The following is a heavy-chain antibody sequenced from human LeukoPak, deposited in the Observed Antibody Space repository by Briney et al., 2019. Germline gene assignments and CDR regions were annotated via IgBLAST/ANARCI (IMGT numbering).Heavy chain of an antibody. V-gene: IGHV4-59*01. Sequence: SETLSLTCTVSGAPISNYYWSCIRQPPGKGLEWIGYIYFSGSTNYNPSLKSRVTISVDTSKSQFSLKLSSVTAADTAVYYCTREKQSVSDYWGQGILVTVSS. CDR2: IYFSGST. D-gene: IGHD3-3*01. J-gene: IGHJ4*02. CDR1: GAPISNYY. CDR3: TREKQSVSDY.